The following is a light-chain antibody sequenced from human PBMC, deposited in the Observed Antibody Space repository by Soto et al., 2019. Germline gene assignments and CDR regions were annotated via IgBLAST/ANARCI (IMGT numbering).Light chain of an antibody. Sequence: LTQPASVSGAPGQAITISCTGTSSDVGGYNYVSWYQQYPGKAPQLMIFDVNDRPSGVSYRFSGSKSGNTASLTISGLQAEDEAHYYCSSYSTTSFFVFGTGTKVTVL. CDR1: SSDVGGYNY. V-gene: IGLV2-14*01. J-gene: IGLJ1*01. CDR3: SSYSTTSFFV. CDR2: DVN.